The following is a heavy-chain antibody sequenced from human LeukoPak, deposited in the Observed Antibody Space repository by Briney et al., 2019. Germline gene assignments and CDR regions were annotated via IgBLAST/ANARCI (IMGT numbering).Heavy chain of an antibody. CDR2: IIPIFGTA. CDR3: ARGALSSGSYYFDY. V-gene: IGHV1-69*05. Sequence: SVKVSCKASGGTFSSYAISWVRQAPGQGLEWMGRIIPIFGTANYAQKFQGRVTITTDESTSTAYMELRSLRSDDTAVYYWARGALSSGSYYFDYWGQGTLVTVSS. D-gene: IGHD1-26*01. J-gene: IGHJ4*02. CDR1: GGTFSSYA.